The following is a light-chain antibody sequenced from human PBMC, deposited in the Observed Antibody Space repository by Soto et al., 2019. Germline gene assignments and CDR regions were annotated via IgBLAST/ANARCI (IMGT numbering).Light chain of an antibody. CDR3: GTWDSSLTDYV. CDR2: DNN. V-gene: IGLV1-51*01. Sequence: QSVLTHPPSVSSAPGHKVTISCSGSSSNIGNNYVSWYQQLPGTAPKLLIYDNNKRPSGIPDRFSGSKSGTSATLGITGLQTGDEADYYCGTWDSSLTDYVFGTGTKVTXL. J-gene: IGLJ1*01. CDR1: SSNIGNNY.